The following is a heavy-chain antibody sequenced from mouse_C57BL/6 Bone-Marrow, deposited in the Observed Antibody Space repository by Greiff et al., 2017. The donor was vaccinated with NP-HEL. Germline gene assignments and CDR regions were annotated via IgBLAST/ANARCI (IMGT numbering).Heavy chain of an antibody. CDR3: ARWRRVTTPFFDY. CDR1: GYTFTSYW. J-gene: IGHJ2*01. CDR2: IDPSDSYT. D-gene: IGHD2-2*01. Sequence: QVQLQQPGAELVMPGASVKLSCKASGYTFTSYWMHWVKQRPGQGLEWIGEIDPSDSYTNYNQKFKGKSTLTVDKSSSTAYMQLSSLTSEDSAVYYCARWRRVTTPFFDYWGQGTTLTVSS. V-gene: IGHV1-69*01.